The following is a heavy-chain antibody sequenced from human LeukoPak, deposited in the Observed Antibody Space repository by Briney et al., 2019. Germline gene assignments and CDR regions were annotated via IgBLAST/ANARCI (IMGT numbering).Heavy chain of an antibody. V-gene: IGHV4-34*01. CDR2: VNHSGSA. D-gene: IGHD1-7*01. Sequence: SETLSLTCVVYGETFTNYYWSWLRQPLGKGMEWVGEVNHSGSANYHPSLKSRVTISVETSKSQFSLSLNSVTAADTAVYYCARGPRLQLELRKKYNWFDPWGQGSLVTVSS. CDR1: GETFTNYY. J-gene: IGHJ5*02. CDR3: ARGPRLQLELRKKYNWFDP.